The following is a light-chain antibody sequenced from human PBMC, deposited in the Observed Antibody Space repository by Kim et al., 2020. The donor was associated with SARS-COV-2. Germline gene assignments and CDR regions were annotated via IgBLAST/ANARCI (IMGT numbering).Light chain of an antibody. Sequence: ASVGGRVTITCRASQGISSYLAWYQQKPGKAPNLLIYAASTLQSGVPSRFSGSGSGADFTLTISCLQSEDFATYYCQQYYTYPRTFGQGTKVDIK. CDR1: QGISSY. CDR2: AAS. CDR3: QQYYTYPRT. V-gene: IGKV1-8*01. J-gene: IGKJ1*01.